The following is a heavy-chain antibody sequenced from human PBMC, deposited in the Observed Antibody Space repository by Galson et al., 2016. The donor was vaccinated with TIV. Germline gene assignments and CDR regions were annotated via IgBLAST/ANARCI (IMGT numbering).Heavy chain of an antibody. Sequence: QSGAEVKKAGESLRISCKGSGYTFTRYWIGWVRQMPGKGLEWIGIVYPLDSEAKYNPSFQGQVTISADKSISAAYLQWRRLKASDTAIYYRARLPGYCANGVWFVDSSYGLDVWGQGTTVTVSS. V-gene: IGHV5-51*01. CDR2: VYPLDSEA. D-gene: IGHD2-8*01. J-gene: IGHJ6*02. CDR3: ARLPGYCANGVWFVDSSYGLDV. CDR1: GYTFTRYW.